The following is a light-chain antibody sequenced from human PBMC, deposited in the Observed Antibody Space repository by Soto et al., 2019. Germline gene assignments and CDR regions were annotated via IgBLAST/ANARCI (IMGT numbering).Light chain of an antibody. CDR2: EVN. V-gene: IGLV2-8*01. Sequence: QSALTQPPSASGSPGQSVTISCTGTSSDVGGHDYVSWYQQHPGKAPKLMIYEVNKRPSGIPDRFSGSKSGNTASLTVSGLQAEDEADYYCSSYVTGDSLIFGGGTKLTV. CDR3: SSYVTGDSLI. CDR1: SSDVGGHDY. J-gene: IGLJ2*01.